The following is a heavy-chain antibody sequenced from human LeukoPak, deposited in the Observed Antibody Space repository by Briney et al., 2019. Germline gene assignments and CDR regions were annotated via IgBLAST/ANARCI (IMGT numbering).Heavy chain of an antibody. CDR2: ISGSGGST. CDR1: GFSLSTSG. J-gene: IGHJ4*02. CDR3: ANLDRSDFDY. Sequence: LTLTCTFSGFSLSTSGMCVSWVRQAPGKGLEWVSAISGSGGSTYYADSVKGRFTISRDNSKNTLYLQMNSLRAEDTAVYYCANLDRSDFDYWGQGTLVTVSS. V-gene: IGHV3-23*01. D-gene: IGHD3-9*01.